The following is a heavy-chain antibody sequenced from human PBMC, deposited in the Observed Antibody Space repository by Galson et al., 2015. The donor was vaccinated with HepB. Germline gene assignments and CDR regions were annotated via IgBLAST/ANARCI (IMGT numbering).Heavy chain of an antibody. J-gene: IGHJ5*02. V-gene: IGHV1-46*01. D-gene: IGHD3-10*01. CDR1: GYTFTSYY. CDR2: INPSGGST. Sequence: SVKVSCKASGYTFTSYYMHWVRQAPGQGLEWMGIINPSGGSTSYAQKFQGRVTMTRDTSTSTVYMELSSLRSEDTAVYYCARETVWATMVRGVTVGWFDPWGQGTLVTVSS. CDR3: ARETVWATMVRGVTVGWFDP.